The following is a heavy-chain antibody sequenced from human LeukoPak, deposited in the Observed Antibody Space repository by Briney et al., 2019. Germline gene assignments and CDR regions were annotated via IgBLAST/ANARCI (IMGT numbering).Heavy chain of an antibody. CDR3: ARARHYYGSGSYYLDYYYGMDV. D-gene: IGHD3-10*01. CDR1: GGSISSYY. V-gene: IGHV4-59*01. CDR2: IYYSGST. J-gene: IGHJ6*02. Sequence: SETLSLTCTVSGGSISSYYWSWIRQPPGKGLEWIGYIYYSGSTNYNPSLKSRVTISVDTSKNQFSLKLSSVTAADAAVYYCARARHYYGSGSYYLDYYYGMDVWGQGTTVTVSS.